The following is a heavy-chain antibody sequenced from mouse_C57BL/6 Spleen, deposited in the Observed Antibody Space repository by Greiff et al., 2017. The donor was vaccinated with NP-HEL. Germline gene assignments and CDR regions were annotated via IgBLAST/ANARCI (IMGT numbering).Heavy chain of an antibody. D-gene: IGHD4-1*01. CDR1: GYAFSSYW. Sequence: QVQLQQSGAELVQPGASVKISCKASGYAFSSYWMNWVKQRPGKGLEWIGQIYPGDGDTTYTGKFKGKATLTADKSSSTAYMQLSSLTSEDSAVYFCARNWDWYFDVWGTGTTVTVSS. CDR3: ARNWDWYFDV. CDR2: IYPGDGDT. V-gene: IGHV1-80*01. J-gene: IGHJ1*03.